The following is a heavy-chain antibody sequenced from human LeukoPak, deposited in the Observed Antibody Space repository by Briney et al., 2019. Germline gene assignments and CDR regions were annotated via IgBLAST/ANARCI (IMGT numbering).Heavy chain of an antibody. V-gene: IGHV3-30*18. CDR1: GFTFSSYG. J-gene: IGHJ4*02. CDR3: AKPPEIYDSSGYYYDY. Sequence: TGGSLRLSCAASGFTFSSYGMHWVRQAPGKGLEWVAVISYDGSDKYYADSVKGRFTISRDNSKNTLYLRMHSLRTEDTAVYYCAKPPEIYDSSGYYYDYWGQGTLVTVSS. D-gene: IGHD3-22*01. CDR2: ISYDGSDK.